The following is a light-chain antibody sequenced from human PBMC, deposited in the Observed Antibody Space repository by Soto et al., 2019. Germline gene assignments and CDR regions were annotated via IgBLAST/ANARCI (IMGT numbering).Light chain of an antibody. CDR2: DAS. CDR3: QQSYETPYT. V-gene: IGKV1-5*01. Sequence: DIQMTQSPSTLSASVGDTVTITCRASQTISGWLAWYQQRPGKAPNLLIFDASTLESGVPSRFSGSGSGTTFTLTISSLQSDDFATYYCQQSYETPYTFGPGTKLEIK. CDR1: QTISGW. J-gene: IGKJ2*01.